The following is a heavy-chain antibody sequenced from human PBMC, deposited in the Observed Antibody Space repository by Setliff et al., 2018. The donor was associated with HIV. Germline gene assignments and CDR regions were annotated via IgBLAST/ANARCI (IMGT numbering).Heavy chain of an antibody. V-gene: IGHV1-69-2*01. CDR3: ARLGVYAFDI. CDR1: GYTFTDYY. D-gene: IGHD6-13*01. CDR2: VDPEDGET. J-gene: IGHJ3*02. Sequence: ASVKVSCKASGYTFTDYYMHWVQQAPGKGLEWMGRVDPEDGETIYAEKFKGRVTMTEDTSTDTAYMELNSLRSDDTAVYYCARLGVYAFDIWGQGTMVTVSS.